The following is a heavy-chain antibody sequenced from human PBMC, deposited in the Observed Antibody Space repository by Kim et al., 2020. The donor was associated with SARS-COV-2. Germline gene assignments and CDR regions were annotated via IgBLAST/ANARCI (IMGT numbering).Heavy chain of an antibody. CDR2: IYYSGST. CDR1: GGSISSSSYY. CDR3: AKKALEMATDAFDI. V-gene: IGHV4-39*01. Sequence: SETLSLTCTVSGGSISSSSYYWGWIRQPPGKGLEWIGSIYYSGSTYYNPSLKSRVTISVDTSKNQFSLKLSSVTAADTAVYYCAKKALEMATDAFDIWG. J-gene: IGHJ3*02. D-gene: IGHD5-12*01.